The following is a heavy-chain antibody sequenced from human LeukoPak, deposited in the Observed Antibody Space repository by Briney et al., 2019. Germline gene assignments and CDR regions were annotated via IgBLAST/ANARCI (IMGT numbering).Heavy chain of an antibody. CDR1: GDSISSSSYY. CDR2: IYYSGST. Sequence: SETLSLTCTVSGDSISSSSYYWGWIRQSPGKGLEWIGSIYYSGSTYYNPSLKSRVTISVDTSKNQFSLKLSSVTAADTAVYYCARHKTYYYDSSGYYPFDYWGQGTLVTVSS. CDR3: ARHKTYYYDSSGYYPFDY. D-gene: IGHD3-22*01. J-gene: IGHJ4*02. V-gene: IGHV4-39*01.